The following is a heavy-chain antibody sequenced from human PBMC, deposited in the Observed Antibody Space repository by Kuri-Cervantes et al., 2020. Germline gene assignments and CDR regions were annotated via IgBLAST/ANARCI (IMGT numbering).Heavy chain of an antibody. V-gene: IGHV3-30-3*01. CDR2: ISYDGSNK. D-gene: IGHD4-17*01. CDR3: ARDQVLNPGLRSDYYYGMDV. Sequence: GESLKISCAASGFTFSSYAMHWVRQAPGKGLEWVAVISYDGSNKYYADSVKGRFTISRDNSKNTLYLQMNSLRAEDTAVYYCARDQVLNPGLRSDYYYGMDVWGRGTTVTVSS. CDR1: GFTFSSYA. J-gene: IGHJ6*02.